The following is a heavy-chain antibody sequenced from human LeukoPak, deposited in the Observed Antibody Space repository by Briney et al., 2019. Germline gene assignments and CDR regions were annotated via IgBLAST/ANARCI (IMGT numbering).Heavy chain of an antibody. J-gene: IGHJ4*02. D-gene: IGHD3-22*01. CDR2: INSDGSIT. V-gene: IGHV3-74*01. CDR1: GSTFTTYW. Sequence: GGSLRHSCAASGSTFTTYWMHWVRQAPGRGLVWVSHINSDGSITSYADSVKGRFTISRDNAKNSLYLEMSSLRVEDTAVYYCARDRGWRTSGYYLYHFDYWGQGTLVTFAS. CDR3: ARDRGWRTSGYYLYHFDY.